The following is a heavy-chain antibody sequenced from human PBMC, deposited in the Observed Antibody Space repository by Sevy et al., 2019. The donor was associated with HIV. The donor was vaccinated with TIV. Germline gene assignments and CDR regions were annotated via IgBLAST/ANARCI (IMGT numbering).Heavy chain of an antibody. CDR1: GGTFSNYA. D-gene: IGHD3-22*01. CDR3: AGSYFVSSGYCPLDYYGMDV. J-gene: IGHJ6*02. V-gene: IGHV1-69*13. Sequence: ASVKVSCKASGGTFSNYAISWVRQAPGQGLEWMGGFIPMFDTANYAQKFQGKVTLTAVGSRTTAYLELGSLRSDDTAGYYCAGSYFVSSGYCPLDYYGMDVWGQGTTVTVSS. CDR2: FIPMFDTA.